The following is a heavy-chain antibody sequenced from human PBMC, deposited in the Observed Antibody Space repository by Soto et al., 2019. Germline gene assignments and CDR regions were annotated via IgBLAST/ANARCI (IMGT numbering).Heavy chain of an antibody. CDR1: GFTFSSYG. V-gene: IGHV3-30*18. D-gene: IGHD3-10*01. CDR2: ISYDGSNK. CDR3: AKDHSYYYGSGSFFPWGNWFDP. Sequence: PGGSLRLSCAASGFTFSSYGMHWVRQAPGKGLEWVAVISYDGSNKYYADSVKGRFTISRDNSKNTLYLQMNSLRAEDTAVYYCAKDHSYYYGSGSFFPWGNWFDPWGQGTLVTVSS. J-gene: IGHJ5*02.